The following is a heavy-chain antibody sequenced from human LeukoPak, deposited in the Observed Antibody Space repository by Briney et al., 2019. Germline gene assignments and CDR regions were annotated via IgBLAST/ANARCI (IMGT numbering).Heavy chain of an antibody. CDR2: ICGSGDST. CDR1: GFTFSSYA. D-gene: IGHD2-21*02. Sequence: GGSLRLSCAASGFTFSSYAMSWVRQAPGKGLEWVSGICGSGDSTYYADSVKGRFTISRDNFKNTLYLQMNSLRAEDTALYYCAKSFNCGGDCWSYFDYWGQGTLVTVSS. J-gene: IGHJ4*02. V-gene: IGHV3-23*01. CDR3: AKSFNCGGDCWSYFDY.